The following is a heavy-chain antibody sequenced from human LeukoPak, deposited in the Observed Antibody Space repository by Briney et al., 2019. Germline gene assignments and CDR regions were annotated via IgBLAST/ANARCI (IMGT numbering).Heavy chain of an antibody. CDR1: GGSFSGYY. J-gene: IGHJ4*02. CDR3: ARGRARFRYGDYDIGY. Sequence: RPSETLSLTCAVYGGSFSGYYWSWIRQPPGKGLEWIGEINHSGSTNYNPSLKSRVTISVDTSKNQFSLKLSSVTAADTAVYYCARGRARFRYGDYDIGYWGQGTLVTVSS. CDR2: INHSGST. V-gene: IGHV4-34*01. D-gene: IGHD4-17*01.